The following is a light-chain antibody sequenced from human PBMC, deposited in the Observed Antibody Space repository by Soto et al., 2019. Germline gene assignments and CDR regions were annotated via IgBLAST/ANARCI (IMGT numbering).Light chain of an antibody. Sequence: EIVLTQSPATLSLSPGERATLSCRASQSVSIFLAWYQQRPGQAPRLLIHDASNRASGVPARLSGSGSGTDFTLSISGLEPEDFAIYYCQQRSNWPPTFGGGTKVEIK. CDR3: QQRSNWPPT. CDR1: QSVSIF. V-gene: IGKV3-11*01. J-gene: IGKJ4*01. CDR2: DAS.